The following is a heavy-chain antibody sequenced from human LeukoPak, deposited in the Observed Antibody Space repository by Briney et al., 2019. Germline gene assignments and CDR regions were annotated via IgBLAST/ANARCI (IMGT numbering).Heavy chain of an antibody. J-gene: IGHJ3*02. D-gene: IGHD2-21*02. V-gene: IGHV1-46*01. Sequence: ASVKVSCKASGYTFTSYGISWVRQAPGQGLEWMGIINPSGGNTSYAQKFQGRVTMTRDMSTSTVYMELSSLRSEDTAVYYCARDSLTALNAFDIWGQGTMVTVSS. CDR3: ARDSLTALNAFDI. CDR2: INPSGGNT. CDR1: GYTFTSYG.